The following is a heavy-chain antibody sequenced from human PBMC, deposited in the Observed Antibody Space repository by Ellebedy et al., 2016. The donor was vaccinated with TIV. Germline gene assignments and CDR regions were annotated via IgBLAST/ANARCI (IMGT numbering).Heavy chain of an antibody. D-gene: IGHD5-24*01. J-gene: IGHJ3*02. CDR2: INHSGST. CDR1: GGSFSGYY. CDR3: ARAGEEMATMGDAFDI. Sequence: SETLSLTXAVYGGSFSGYYWSWIRQPPGKGLEWIGEINHSGSTNYNPSLKNRVTISVDTSKNQFSLKLSSVTAADTAVYYCARAGEEMATMGDAFDIWGQGTMVTVSS. V-gene: IGHV4-34*01.